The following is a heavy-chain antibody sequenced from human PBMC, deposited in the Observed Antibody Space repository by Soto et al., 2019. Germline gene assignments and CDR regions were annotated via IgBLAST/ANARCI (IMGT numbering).Heavy chain of an antibody. Sequence: QITLKESGPTPVKPTQTLTLTCSFSGFSLTTNGAGVAWVRQPPGKALEWLTLVYWDDDKRYSPSLQNRLTINKDSSKNQVVLRLTDLDPRDTGTYFCDHVRQGIFDFWGQGTLVTVSS. CDR1: GFSLTTNGAG. CDR2: VYWDDDK. CDR3: DHVRQGIFDF. J-gene: IGHJ4*02. D-gene: IGHD3-10*01. V-gene: IGHV2-5*02.